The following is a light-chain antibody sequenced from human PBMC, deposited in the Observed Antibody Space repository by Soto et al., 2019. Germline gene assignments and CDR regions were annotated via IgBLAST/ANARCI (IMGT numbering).Light chain of an antibody. J-gene: IGKJ4*01. V-gene: IGKV1-39*01. Sequence: NQMAQASLSPAASVGDRGTIHFRASQSSSSYLNWYQQKPGKAPKVLIYAASSLQSGVPSRFSGIGSGTDFTLSISSLQPEDFATYYCQQSYSGPLTFGGGTKVDIK. CDR3: QQSYSGPLT. CDR2: AAS. CDR1: QSSSSY.